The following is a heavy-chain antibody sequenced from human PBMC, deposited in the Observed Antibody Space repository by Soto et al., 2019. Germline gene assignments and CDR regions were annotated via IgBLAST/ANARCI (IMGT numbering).Heavy chain of an antibody. CDR1: GFTFSNYW. D-gene: IGHD3-3*01. J-gene: IGHJ5*02. V-gene: IGHV3-7*04. CDR3: ARTVRFLEWYNWFDP. CDR2: IKQDGSEK. Sequence: SLRLSCAASGFTFSNYWMSWVRQAPGRGLEWVADIKQDGSEKYYVDSVKGLFTIPRDNAKNSLFLQMNSLRAEDMALYYCARTVRFLEWYNWFDPWGQGTLVTVSS.